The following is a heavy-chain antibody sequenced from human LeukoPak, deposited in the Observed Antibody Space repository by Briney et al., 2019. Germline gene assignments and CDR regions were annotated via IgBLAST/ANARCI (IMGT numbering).Heavy chain of an antibody. V-gene: IGHV3-33*01. Sequence: GRSLRLSCAASGFTFGSYGMHWVRQAPGKGLEWVAVIWYDGSNKYYADSVRGRFTISRDNAKNSLYLQMSSLRAEDTAVYYCARSLEVDPWGQGTLVTVSS. CDR3: ARSLEVDP. CDR2: IWYDGSNK. CDR1: GFTFGSYG. J-gene: IGHJ5*02.